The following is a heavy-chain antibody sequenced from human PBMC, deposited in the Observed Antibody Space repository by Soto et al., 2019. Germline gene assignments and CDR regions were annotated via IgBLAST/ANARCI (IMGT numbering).Heavy chain of an antibody. CDR1: GFTFSSYS. CDR2: ISSSSSYI. J-gene: IGHJ4*02. V-gene: IGHV3-21*01. CDR3: ARDSTPNLYYSGYDY. D-gene: IGHD2-21*01. Sequence: GGSLRLSCAASGFTFSSYSMNWVRQAPGKGLEWVSSISSSSSYIYYADSVKGRFTISRDNAKNSLYLQMNSLRAEDTAVYYCARDSTPNLYYSGYDYWGQGTLVTVSS.